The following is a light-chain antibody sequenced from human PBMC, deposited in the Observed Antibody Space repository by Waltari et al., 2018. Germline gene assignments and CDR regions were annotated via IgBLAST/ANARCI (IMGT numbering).Light chain of an antibody. Sequence: DIVMTQSPDSLAVSLGERATINCKSSQSVLYSSNSRNYLAWFQQNPGQPPKLVIYWASTRESGVPDRFSGSGSGTDFTLTISSLQAEDVAIYYCQQYYSAPRTFGQGTKVEIK. J-gene: IGKJ1*01. CDR2: WAS. CDR3: QQYYSAPRT. V-gene: IGKV4-1*01. CDR1: QSVLYSSNSRNY.